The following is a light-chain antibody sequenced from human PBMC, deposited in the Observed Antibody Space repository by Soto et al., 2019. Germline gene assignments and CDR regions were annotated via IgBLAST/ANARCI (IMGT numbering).Light chain of an antibody. CDR3: MQNTHWPRT. J-gene: IGKJ1*01. Sequence: DVVLTQSPLSLPVTLGQPASISCRSSQALIYSDGNTYLNWFHQRPGQSPRGLIYNVSDRDSGVPDRFSGSGSGTDFTLKISRVEADDVGTYYCMQNTHWPRTIGQGTKV. CDR1: QALIYSDGNTY. V-gene: IGKV2-30*01. CDR2: NVS.